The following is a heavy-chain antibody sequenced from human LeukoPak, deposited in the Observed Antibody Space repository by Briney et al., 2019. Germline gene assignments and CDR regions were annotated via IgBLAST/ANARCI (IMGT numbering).Heavy chain of an antibody. D-gene: IGHD5-18*01. V-gene: IGHV4-59*01. CDR1: GGSISSYY. J-gene: IGHJ6*03. CDR2: IYYSEST. Sequence: SETLSLTCTVSGGSISSYYWSWIRQPPGKGMEWIGYIYYSESTNYNPSLKSRVTISVDTSKNQFSLKLTSVTAADTAVYYCAREHGYSYGWTNAGYYYYMDVWGKGTAVTVSS. CDR3: AREHGYSYGWTNAGYYYYMDV.